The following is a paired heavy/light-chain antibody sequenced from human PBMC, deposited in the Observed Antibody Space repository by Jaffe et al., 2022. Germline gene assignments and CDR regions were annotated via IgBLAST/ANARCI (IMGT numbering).Light chain of an antibody. CDR3: QQYNNWPPFT. CDR1: QSVSSH. Sequence: EIVMTQSPATLSVSPGERATLSCRASQSVSSHLAWYQQKPGQAPRLLIYGASTRATGIPARFSGSRSGTDFTLTISSLQSEDFAVYYCQQYNNWPPFTFGGGTKVEIK. CDR2: GAS. V-gene: IGKV3-15*01. J-gene: IGKJ4*01.
Heavy chain of an antibody. CDR3: ARVLWFGGPSFDF. CDR2: ITGRGSAI. Sequence: EVQLVESGGGLVQPGGSLRLSCAASGFTFSDHEMNWVRQAPGKGLEWLSYITGRGSAIYYADSVKGRFTISRDNARNSLFLQMNSLRAEDTAVYYCARVLWFGGPSFDFWGQGTLVTVSS. CDR1: GFTFSDHE. J-gene: IGHJ4*02. V-gene: IGHV3-48*03. D-gene: IGHD3-10*01.